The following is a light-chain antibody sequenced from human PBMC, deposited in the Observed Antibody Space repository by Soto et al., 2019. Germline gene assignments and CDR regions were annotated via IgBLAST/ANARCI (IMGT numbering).Light chain of an antibody. CDR2: TTS. CDR1: NVGRHE. V-gene: IGLV1-44*01. CDR3: SSWDDSLSGVV. J-gene: IGLJ2*01. Sequence: QSVVTQPPSVSGTPGQGVIISCSNVGRHEVSWYQQVPGMAPKLLIHTTSQRPSGVPDRFSASKSGTSASLAIRGLQSDDEAVYFCSSWDDSLSGVVFGRGTKLTVL.